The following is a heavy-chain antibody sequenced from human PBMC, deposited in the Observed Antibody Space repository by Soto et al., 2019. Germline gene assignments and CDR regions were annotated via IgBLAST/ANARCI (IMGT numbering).Heavy chain of an antibody. CDR2: INHSGST. D-gene: IGHD2-21*02. Sequence: SETLSLTCAVYGGSPSGYHWGCISQPSQRGLEWIGEINHSGSTNYNPSLQSRVTISVDTSKNQFSLKLSSVTAADTAVYYCAREAFPVVVTAIRSVNWLDPWGQGTLVT. J-gene: IGHJ5*02. CDR3: AREAFPVVVTAIRSVNWLDP. CDR1: GGSPSGYH. V-gene: IGHV4-34*01.